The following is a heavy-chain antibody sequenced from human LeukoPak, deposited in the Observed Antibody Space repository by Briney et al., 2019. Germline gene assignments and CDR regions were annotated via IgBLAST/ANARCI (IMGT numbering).Heavy chain of an antibody. CDR1: GGSISSSSYY. J-gene: IGHJ4*02. Sequence: SETLSLTCTVSGGSISSSSYYWGWIRQPPGKGLEWIGSIYYSGSTYYNPSLKSRVTISVDTSKNQFSLKLSSVTAADTAVYYCARERTEYYYDSSGSRGDYWGQGNLVTVSS. D-gene: IGHD3-22*01. CDR2: IYYSGST. V-gene: IGHV4-39*07. CDR3: ARERTEYYYDSSGSRGDY.